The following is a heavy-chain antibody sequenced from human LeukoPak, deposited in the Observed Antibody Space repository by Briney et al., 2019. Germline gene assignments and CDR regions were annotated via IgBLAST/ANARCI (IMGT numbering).Heavy chain of an antibody. CDR1: GFTFSSYS. Sequence: GGSLRLSCAASGFTFSSYSMNWVRQAPGKGLEWVSYISGSSSTIYYADSVKGRFTISRDNAKNSLYLQMNSLRAEDTAVYYCARDGYPVVYWGQGTLVTVSS. J-gene: IGHJ4*02. CDR2: ISGSSSTI. V-gene: IGHV3-48*01. D-gene: IGHD2-15*01. CDR3: ARDGYPVVY.